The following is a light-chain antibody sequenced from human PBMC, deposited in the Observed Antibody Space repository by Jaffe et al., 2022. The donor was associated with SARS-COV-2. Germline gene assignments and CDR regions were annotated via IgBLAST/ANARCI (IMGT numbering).Light chain of an antibody. CDR2: RDS. CDR3: QVWDSSTAVVV. V-gene: IGLV3-9*01. J-gene: IGLJ2*01. Sequence: SYELTQPLSVSVALGQTARITCGGNNIGSKNVHWYQQKPGQAPVLVIYRDSNRPSGIPERFSGSNSGNTATLTISRAQAGDEADYYCQVWDSSTAVVVFGGGTKLTVL. CDR1: NIGSKN.